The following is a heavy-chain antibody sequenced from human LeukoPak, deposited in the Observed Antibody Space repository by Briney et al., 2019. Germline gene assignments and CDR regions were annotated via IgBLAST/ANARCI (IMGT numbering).Heavy chain of an antibody. CDR1: VFTFSSYA. D-gene: IGHD3-10*01. CDR2: ISGSSDST. J-gene: IGHJ4*02. Sequence: GGSLRLSCAASVFTFSSYAMSWVRQAPGKGLELVSAISGSSDSTYYADSVKGRFTISRDNSKNTLYLQMNSLRAEDTAVYYCAKDPYYGSGSYRSVDYWGQGTLVTVSS. V-gene: IGHV3-23*01. CDR3: AKDPYYGSGSYRSVDY.